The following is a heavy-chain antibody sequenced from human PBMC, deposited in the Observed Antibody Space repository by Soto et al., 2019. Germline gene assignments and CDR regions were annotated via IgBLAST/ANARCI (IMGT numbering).Heavy chain of an antibody. CDR1: GFTFSSYA. J-gene: IGHJ3*02. CDR2: ISGSGGST. D-gene: IGHD3-16*01. Sequence: EVQLLESGGGLVQPGGSLRLSCAASGFTFSSYAMSWVRQAPGKGLEWVSAISGSGGSTYYADSVKGRFTISKDNSKNTLYLQMNSLRAEDTAVYYCAKRVDYDYIWGSYRGNQHDAFDIWGQGTMVTVSS. CDR3: AKRVDYDYIWGSYRGNQHDAFDI. V-gene: IGHV3-23*01.